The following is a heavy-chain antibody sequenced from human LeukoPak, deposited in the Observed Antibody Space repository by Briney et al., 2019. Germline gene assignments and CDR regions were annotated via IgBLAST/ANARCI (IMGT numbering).Heavy chain of an antibody. J-gene: IGHJ6*04. CDR3: AELGITMIGGV. Sequence: GGSLRLSCAASGFTFSSYEMNWVRQAPGKGLEGGSYISSIGSTIYYADSVKGRFTISRDNAKNSLYLQMNSLRAENTAVYYCAELGITMIGGVWGKGTTVTISS. CDR2: ISSIGSTI. V-gene: IGHV3-48*03. D-gene: IGHD3-10*02. CDR1: GFTFSSYE.